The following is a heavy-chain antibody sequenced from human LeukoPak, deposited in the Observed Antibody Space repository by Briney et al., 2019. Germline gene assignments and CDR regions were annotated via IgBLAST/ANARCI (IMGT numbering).Heavy chain of an antibody. CDR3: ARDSRRWGYYFDY. Sequence: GGSLRLSCAASGFTFSSYSMNWVRQSPGKGLEWVSSISSSSSYIYYADSVKGRFTISRDNAKNSLYLQMNSLRAEDTAVYYCARDSRRWGYYFDYWGQGTLVTVSS. CDR1: GFTFSSYS. J-gene: IGHJ4*02. CDR2: ISSSSSYI. V-gene: IGHV3-21*01. D-gene: IGHD2-2*01.